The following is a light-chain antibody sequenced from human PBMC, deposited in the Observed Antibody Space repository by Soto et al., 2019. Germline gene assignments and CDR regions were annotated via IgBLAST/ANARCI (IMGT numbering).Light chain of an antibody. J-gene: IGKJ2*01. Sequence: ELVMTQSPASLSACPGERVTLSFRASQNIRSSLAWYQQRPGQAPRLLIYDASTRATGIPPRFSGGGSGTEFTVTISSLQSEDFAIYYCQQYDIWPPYTFGQGTKVDI. CDR3: QQYDIWPPYT. CDR2: DAS. CDR1: QNIRSS. V-gene: IGKV3-15*01.